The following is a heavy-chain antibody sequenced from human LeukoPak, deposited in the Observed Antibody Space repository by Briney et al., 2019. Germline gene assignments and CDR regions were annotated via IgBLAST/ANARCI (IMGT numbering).Heavy chain of an antibody. D-gene: IGHD1-26*01. V-gene: IGHV3-74*01. CDR1: GFTFSSYW. CDR2: INSDGSST. Sequence: GGSLRLSCAASGFTFSSYWMHSVRQAPGKGLVWVSRINSDGSSTSYADSVKGRFTISRDNSKNTLYLQMNSLRAEDTAVYYCAKGDTTWELPHDYWGQGTLVTVSS. CDR3: AKGDTTWELPHDY. J-gene: IGHJ4*02.